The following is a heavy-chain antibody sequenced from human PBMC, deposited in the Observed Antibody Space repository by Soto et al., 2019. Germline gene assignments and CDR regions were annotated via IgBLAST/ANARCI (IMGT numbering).Heavy chain of an antibody. CDR1: GFTFSNAW. Sequence: PGGSLRLSCAASGFTFSNAWMNWVRQAPGKGLEWVGRIKSKTDGGTTDYAAPVKGRFTISRDDSKNTLYLQMNSLKTEDTAVYYCTTDDALNYDILTGYYTYYYYYGMDVWGQGTTVTVSS. CDR3: TTDDALNYDILTGYYTYYYYYGMDV. V-gene: IGHV3-15*07. D-gene: IGHD3-9*01. J-gene: IGHJ6*02. CDR2: IKSKTDGGTT.